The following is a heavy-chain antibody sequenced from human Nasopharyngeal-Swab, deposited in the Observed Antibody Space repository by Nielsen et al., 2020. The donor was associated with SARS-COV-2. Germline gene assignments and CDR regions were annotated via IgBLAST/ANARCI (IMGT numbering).Heavy chain of an antibody. J-gene: IGHJ6*03. CDR1: GGSFSGHQ. V-gene: IGHV4-34*01. CDR3: ARGGAGVVPPPVLGRGRYYSYYYMDV. D-gene: IGHD2-2*01. Sequence: SETLSLTCAVYGGSFSGHQWSWVRQPPGKGLEWIGEVSHGGGTNYNPYLKSRVTISVATSKNQFPLKLSSVTAADTAVYYCARGGAGVVPPPVLGRGRYYSYYYMDVWGKGTTVTVSS. CDR2: VSHGGGT.